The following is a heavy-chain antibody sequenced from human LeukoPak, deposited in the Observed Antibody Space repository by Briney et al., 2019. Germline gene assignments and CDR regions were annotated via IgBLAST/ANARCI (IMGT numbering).Heavy chain of an antibody. J-gene: IGHJ4*02. CDR3: AKGNLRGPHPNIDY. Sequence: GGSLRLSCAASGFAFSTYTMSWVRQAPGGGLAGVSTISGSGGITYYAASVKGRFSISRDNSKNTLYLQMNSLRAEDTAVYYCAKGNLRGPHPNIDYWGQGTLVTVSS. CDR2: ISGSGGIT. V-gene: IGHV3-23*01. D-gene: IGHD5/OR15-5a*01. CDR1: GFAFSTYT.